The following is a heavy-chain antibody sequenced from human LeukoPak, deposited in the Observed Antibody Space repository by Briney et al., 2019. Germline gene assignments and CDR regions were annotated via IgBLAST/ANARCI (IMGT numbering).Heavy chain of an antibody. J-gene: IGHJ1*01. V-gene: IGHV5-51*01. CDR1: GYRFINYW. CDR2: IYPGDSRV. Sequence: LGESLQISCQGFGYRFINYWIGWVRPVPGKGMEGMGVIYPGDSRVRYNPSFQGQVTLSVDNSINTAYLYWVSLRASDTAMYYCACRDLTSTWSLPWGQGTLVTVSS. CDR3: ACRDLTSTWSLP. D-gene: IGHD6-13*01.